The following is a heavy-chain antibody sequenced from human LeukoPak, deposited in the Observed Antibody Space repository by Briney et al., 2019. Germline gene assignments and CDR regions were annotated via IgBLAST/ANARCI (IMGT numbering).Heavy chain of an antibody. D-gene: IGHD5-12*01. V-gene: IGHV1-69*04. J-gene: IGHJ6*02. CDR1: GGTFSSYA. CDR3: ARDMGWLRGNYYYYYGMDV. Sequence: SVKVSCKASGGTFSSYAISWVRQAPGQGLEWIGRIIPILGIANYARKFQGRVTITADKSTSTAYMELSSLRSEDTAVYYCARDMGWLRGNYYYYYGMDVWGQGTTVIVSS. CDR2: IIPILGIA.